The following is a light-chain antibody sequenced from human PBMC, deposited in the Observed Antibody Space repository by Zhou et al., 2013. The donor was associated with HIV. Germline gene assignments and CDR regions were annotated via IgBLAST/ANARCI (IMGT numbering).Light chain of an antibody. Sequence: QSVLTQPPSVSGAPGQRVTISCTGSGSSVGTGYDVHWYQHLPGTAPKLLIYTNHNRPSGVPDRFSASKSGASASLTITGLRAEDEADYYCQSYDSSLHVYVFGTGTKVTVL. V-gene: IGLV1-40*01. CDR2: TNH. CDR1: GSSVGTGYD. J-gene: IGLJ1*01. CDR3: QSYDSSLHVYV.